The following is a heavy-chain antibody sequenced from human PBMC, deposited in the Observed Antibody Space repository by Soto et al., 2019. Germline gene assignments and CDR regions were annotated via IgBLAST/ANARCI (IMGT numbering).Heavy chain of an antibody. CDR3: ARVRSSPFRYFDY. Sequence: SETLSLTCAVSGYSISSGYYWGWIRQPPGRGLEWIGSIYHSGSTCYNPSLKSRVTISVDTSKNQFSLKLSSVTAADTAVYYCARVRSSPFRYFDYWGQGTLVTVSS. V-gene: IGHV4-38-2*01. J-gene: IGHJ4*02. CDR2: IYHSGST. CDR1: GYSISSGYY.